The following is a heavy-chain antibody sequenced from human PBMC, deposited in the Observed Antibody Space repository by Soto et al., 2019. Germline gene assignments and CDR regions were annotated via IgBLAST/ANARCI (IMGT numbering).Heavy chain of an antibody. CDR2: IYYSGST. V-gene: IGHV4-31*03. CDR1: GGSISSGAYY. D-gene: IGHD2-21*02. J-gene: IGHJ5*02. Sequence: SETLSLTCTVSGGSISSGAYYWSWIRQHPGKGLEWIGYIYYSGSTYYNPSLKSRVTISVDTSKNQFSLKLSSVTAADTAVYYRARFRKERLDPWGQGTLVTVSS. CDR3: ARFRKERLDP.